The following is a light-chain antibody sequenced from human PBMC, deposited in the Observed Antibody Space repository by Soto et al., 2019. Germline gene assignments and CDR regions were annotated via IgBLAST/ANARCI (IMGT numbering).Light chain of an antibody. Sequence: EIVLTQSPATLSLSPGERATLSCRASQSVSSYLAWYQQKPGQAPRLLIYDASNRATGIPARFSGSGSGTDLTLTISSLEPEDLAVYYCQQRSNWPPVTFGQGTKV. CDR1: QSVSSY. CDR2: DAS. CDR3: QQRSNWPPVT. V-gene: IGKV3-11*01. J-gene: IGKJ1*01.